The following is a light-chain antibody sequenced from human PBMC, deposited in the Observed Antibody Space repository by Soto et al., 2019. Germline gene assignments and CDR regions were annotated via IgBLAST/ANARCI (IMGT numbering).Light chain of an antibody. V-gene: IGKV3-20*01. CDR1: QSVSSSY. J-gene: IGKJ1*01. CDR2: ASS. CDR3: QQYATSQP. Sequence: EIVLTQSPGTLSLSPGERATLSCRASQSVSSSYVAWYQQKPGQAPRLLIYASSTRATGIPDRFSGSGSGTDFTLSISRLEPEDFAVYYCQQYATSQPFGQGTKVEIK.